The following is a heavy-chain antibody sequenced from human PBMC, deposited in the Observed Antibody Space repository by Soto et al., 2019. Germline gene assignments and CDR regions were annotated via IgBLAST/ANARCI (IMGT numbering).Heavy chain of an antibody. CDR2: IVVGSGNT. J-gene: IGHJ3*02. V-gene: IGHV1-58*01. CDR1: GFTFTSSA. Sequence: SVKVSCKASGFTFTSSAVQWVRQARGQRLEWIGWIVVGSGNTNYAQKFQERVTITRDMSTSTAYMELSSLRSEDTAVYYCAASDNYYDSSGSDAFDIWSQGTMVTVSS. D-gene: IGHD3-22*01. CDR3: AASDNYYDSSGSDAFDI.